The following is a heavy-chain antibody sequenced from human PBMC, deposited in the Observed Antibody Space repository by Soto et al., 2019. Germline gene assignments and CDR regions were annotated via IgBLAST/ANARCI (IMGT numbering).Heavy chain of an antibody. CDR1: GFTFSSYA. Sequence: GGSLRLSCAASGFTFSSYAMSWVRQAPGKGLEWVSAISGSGGSTYYADSVKGRFTISRDNSKNTLYLQMNSLRAEDTAVYYCAKERSIAVAAYEAFDIWGQGTMVTVSS. J-gene: IGHJ3*02. D-gene: IGHD6-19*01. CDR3: AKERSIAVAAYEAFDI. CDR2: ISGSGGST. V-gene: IGHV3-23*01.